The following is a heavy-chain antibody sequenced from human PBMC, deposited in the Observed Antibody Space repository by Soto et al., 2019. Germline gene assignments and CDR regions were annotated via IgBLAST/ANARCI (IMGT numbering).Heavy chain of an antibody. V-gene: IGHV4-30-4*01. Sequence: SETLSLTCTVSGGSISSGDYYWSWIRQPPGKGLEWIGYIYYSGSTYYNPSLKSRVTISVDTSKNQFSLKLSSVTAADTAVYYCARVYYGSGRFDPWGQGTLVTVSS. D-gene: IGHD3-10*01. CDR3: ARVYYGSGRFDP. CDR1: GGSISSGDYY. CDR2: IYYSGST. J-gene: IGHJ5*02.